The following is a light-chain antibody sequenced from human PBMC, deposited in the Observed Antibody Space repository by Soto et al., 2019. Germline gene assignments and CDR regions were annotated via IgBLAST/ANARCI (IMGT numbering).Light chain of an antibody. CDR1: QNIITQ. V-gene: IGKV1-39*01. Sequence: DVPMTQSPSSLSASVGDRVSITCRASQNIITQLNWYQQKPGRAPKLLIYGASILQSGVPSRFSGSGSGTDFTLTITSPTPEDLATHYCQYSYDATHLYTVGQGTKLEIK. CDR3: QYSYDATHLYT. CDR2: GAS. J-gene: IGKJ2*01.